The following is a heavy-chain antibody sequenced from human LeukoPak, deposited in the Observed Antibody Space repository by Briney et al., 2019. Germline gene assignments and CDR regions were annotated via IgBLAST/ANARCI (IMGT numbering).Heavy chain of an antibody. CDR2: ISAYNGNT. V-gene: IGHV1-18*01. CDR3: ARDQVPVLRFLEWNVRRTMTDY. J-gene: IGHJ4*02. CDR1: GYTFTSYG. D-gene: IGHD3-3*01. Sequence: GASVKVSCKASGYTFTSYGISWVRQAPGQGLEWMGWISAYNGNTNYAQKLQGRVTMTTDTSTSTAYMELRSLRSDDTAVYYCARDQVPVLRFLEWNVRRTMTDYWGQGTLVTVSS.